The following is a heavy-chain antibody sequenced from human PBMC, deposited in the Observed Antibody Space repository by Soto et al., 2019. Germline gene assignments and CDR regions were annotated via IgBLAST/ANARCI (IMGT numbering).Heavy chain of an antibody. J-gene: IGHJ1*01. CDR3: THSRLPSTVTPSAEYFQH. Sequence: QITLKESGPTLVKPTQTLTLTCTFSGFSLSTSGVSVGWIRQPPGKALEWLALIYWDDDKRYSPSLKSRLTLRKDTSKNQVVLIMTNMDPVDTATYYCTHSRLPSTVTPSAEYFQHWGQGTLVTVSS. CDR2: IYWDDDK. D-gene: IGHD4-17*01. V-gene: IGHV2-5*02. CDR1: GFSLSTSGVS.